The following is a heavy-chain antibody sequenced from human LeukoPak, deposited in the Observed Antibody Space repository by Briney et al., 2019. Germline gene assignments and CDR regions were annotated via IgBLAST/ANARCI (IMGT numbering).Heavy chain of an antibody. V-gene: IGHV3-21*01. D-gene: IGHD2-2*01. CDR3: ARTLVPAAMSNNWFDP. J-gene: IGHJ5*02. CDR1: GFTFSSYS. CDR2: ISSSSSYI. Sequence: PGGSLRLFCAASGFTFSSYSMNWVRQAPGKGLEWVSSISSSSSYIYYADSVKGRFTISRDNAKNSLYLQMNSLRAEDTAVYYCARTLVPAAMSNNWFDPWGQGTLVTVSS.